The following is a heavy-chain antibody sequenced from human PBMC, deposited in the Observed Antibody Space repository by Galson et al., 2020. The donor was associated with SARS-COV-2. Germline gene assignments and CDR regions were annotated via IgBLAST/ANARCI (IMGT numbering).Heavy chain of an antibody. CDR3: ARAPGYCSTTSCYTAKHFDY. CDR2: IKHDGSEK. V-gene: IGHV3-7*04. CDR1: GFTFSSYW. D-gene: IGHD2-2*02. Sequence: GGSLRLSCAASGFTFSSYWMSWVRQAPGKGLEWVANIKHDGSEKYYVDSVKGRFTISRDNAKNSLYLQMNSLRAEDTAVYYCARAPGYCSTTSCYTAKHFDYWGQGTLVTVSS. J-gene: IGHJ4*02.